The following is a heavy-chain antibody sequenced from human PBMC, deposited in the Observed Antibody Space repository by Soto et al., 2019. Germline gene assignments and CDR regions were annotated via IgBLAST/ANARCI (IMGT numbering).Heavy chain of an antibody. V-gene: IGHV1-69*02. CDR1: GGMFNTYT. D-gene: IGHD4-17*01. CDR3: ARARGDYYYHGLDV. J-gene: IGHJ6*02. CDR2: IIPILDIE. Sequence: QVQLVQSGAEVKKPGSSVKVSCKTSGGMFNTYTISWVRQAPGQGLEWMGRIIPILDIEHYAQKFQGRVMITADKSTSTAYRELSSLRSEDTAVYYCARARGDYYYHGLDVWGQGTTVTVSS.